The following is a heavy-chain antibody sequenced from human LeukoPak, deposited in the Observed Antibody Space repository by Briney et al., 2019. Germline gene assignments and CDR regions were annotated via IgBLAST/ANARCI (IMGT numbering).Heavy chain of an antibody. CDR1: GGSISSYY. CDR2: IYYSGST. J-gene: IGHJ6*02. V-gene: IGHV4-59*08. Sequence: SETLSLTCTVSGGSISSYYWSWIRQPPGKGLEWIGYIYYSGSTNYNPSLKSRVTISVDTSKNQFSLKLSSVTAADTAVYYCARQRVPAAIPWVRNYYYYGMDVWGQGTTVTVSS. CDR3: ARQRVPAAIPWVRNYYYYGMDV. D-gene: IGHD2-2*02.